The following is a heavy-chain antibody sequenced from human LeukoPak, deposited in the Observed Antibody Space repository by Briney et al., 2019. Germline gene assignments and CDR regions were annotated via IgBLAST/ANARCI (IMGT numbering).Heavy chain of an antibody. V-gene: IGHV3-30*02. J-gene: IGHJ4*02. Sequence: GGSLRLSCAASGFTFSSYGMHWVRQAPGKGLEWVAFIRYDGSEKYYVDSVKGRFTISRDNAKNSLYLQMNSLRVEDTAVYYCAREYVDIVPMGSFDYWGQGTLVTVSS. D-gene: IGHD5-12*01. CDR3: AREYVDIVPMGSFDY. CDR1: GFTFSSYG. CDR2: IRYDGSEK.